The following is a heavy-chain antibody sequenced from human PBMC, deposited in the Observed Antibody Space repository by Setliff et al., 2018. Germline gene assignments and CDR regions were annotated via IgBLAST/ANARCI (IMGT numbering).Heavy chain of an antibody. D-gene: IGHD3-3*01. Sequence: ASVKVSCKASGYTFTESIVSWVRQAPGPGLEWLGWIGVYSGNTYTAQRFQGRVSLTTDESTNTAYLELRGLRSDDTAVYYCMRLVRFCSRTVCQRTSGDEAWGQGTLVTVSS. CDR1: GYTFTESI. J-gene: IGHJ5*02. CDR3: MRLVRFCSRTVCQRTSGDEA. CDR2: IGVYSGNT. V-gene: IGHV1-18*01.